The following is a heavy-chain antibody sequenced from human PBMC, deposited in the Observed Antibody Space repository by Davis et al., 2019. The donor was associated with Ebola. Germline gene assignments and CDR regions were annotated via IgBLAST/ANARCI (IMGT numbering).Heavy chain of an antibody. Sequence: ASVKVSCKASGYTFTSYGISWVRQAPGQGLEWMGWISPSSGGTNYAQSFRGRVTMTRDTAISTAYMDLNSLTSDDTAVYYCARGTGYAGSYYRLDYWGQGTLVTVSS. V-gene: IGHV1-2*02. CDR2: ISPSSGGT. J-gene: IGHJ4*02. CDR3: ARGTGYAGSYYRLDY. CDR1: GYTFTSYG. D-gene: IGHD1-26*01.